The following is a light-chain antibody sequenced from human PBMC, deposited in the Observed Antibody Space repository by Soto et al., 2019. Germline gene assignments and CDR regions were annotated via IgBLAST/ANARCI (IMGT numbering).Light chain of an antibody. Sequence: QSALTQPASVSGSPGQSITISCTGTTTDVGGYNYVSWYQQHPGKAPKLMIYEVSNRPSGISTRFTGSKSGNTASLTISGLQAEEEADYYCSSYTSSISWVFGGGTKVTVL. CDR3: SSYTSSISWV. V-gene: IGLV2-14*01. CDR2: EVS. CDR1: TTDVGGYNY. J-gene: IGLJ3*02.